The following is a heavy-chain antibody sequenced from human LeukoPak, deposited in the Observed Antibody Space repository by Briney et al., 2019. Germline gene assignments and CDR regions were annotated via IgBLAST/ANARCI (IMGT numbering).Heavy chain of an antibody. CDR2: IYHSGST. CDR1: GYSFSSGYY. D-gene: IGHD4-23*01. J-gene: IGHJ4*02. CDR3: ARVGVDYSGNIIKYFFDY. Sequence: PSETLSLTCTVSGYSFSSGYYWGWIRQPPGKGLEWIGSIYHSGSTYYNPSLKSRVTISVDTSKNQFSLKLSPVTAADTAVYYCARVGVDYSGNIIKYFFDYWGQGTLVTVSS. V-gene: IGHV4-38-2*02.